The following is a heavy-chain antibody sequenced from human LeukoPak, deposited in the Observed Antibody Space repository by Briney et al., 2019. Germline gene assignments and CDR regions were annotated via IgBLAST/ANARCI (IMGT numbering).Heavy chain of an antibody. Sequence: SETLSLTCAVSGGSISSSNWWSWVRQPPGKGLEWIGEIYHSGSTNYNPSLKSRVTISVDKSKNQFSLKLSSVTAADTAVYYCARVGGLGYCSSTSCPSYAFDIWGQGTMVTVSS. V-gene: IGHV4-4*02. D-gene: IGHD2-2*01. J-gene: IGHJ3*02. CDR3: ARVGGLGYCSSTSCPSYAFDI. CDR2: IYHSGST. CDR1: GGSISSSNW.